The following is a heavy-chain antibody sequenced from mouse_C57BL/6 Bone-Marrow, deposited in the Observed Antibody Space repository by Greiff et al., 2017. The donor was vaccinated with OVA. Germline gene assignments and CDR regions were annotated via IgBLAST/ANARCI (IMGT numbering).Heavy chain of an antibody. J-gene: IGHJ2*01. V-gene: IGHV1-81*01. CDR2: IYPRSGNT. CDR1: GYTFTSYG. CDR3: ARRGCPYYFDY. Sequence: QVQLKESGAELARPGASVKLSCKASGYTFTSYGISWVKQRTGQGLEWIGEIYPRSGNTYYNEKFKGKATLTADKSSSTAYMELRSLTSEDSAVYFCARRGCPYYFDYWGQGTTLTVSS.